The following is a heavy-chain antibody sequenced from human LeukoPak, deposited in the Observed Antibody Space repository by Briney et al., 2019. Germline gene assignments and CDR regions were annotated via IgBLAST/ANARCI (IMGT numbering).Heavy chain of an antibody. J-gene: IGHJ4*02. D-gene: IGHD2-2*01. V-gene: IGHV3-30-3*01. CDR3: AREPAALDY. CDR1: GFTFSSYA. Sequence: TGGSLRLSCTASGFTFSSYAMHWVRQAPGKGLEWVAVISYDGSNKYYADSVKGRFTISRDNAKNSLYLQMNSLRAEDTAVYYCAREPAALDYWGQGTLVTVSS. CDR2: ISYDGSNK.